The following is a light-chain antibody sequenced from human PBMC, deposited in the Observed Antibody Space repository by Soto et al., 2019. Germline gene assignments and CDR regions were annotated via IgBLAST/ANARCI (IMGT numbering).Light chain of an antibody. CDR3: QHYNSYSEA. J-gene: IGKJ1*01. V-gene: IGKV1-16*02. Sequence: DIQITQSPSTLSASVGDRVTITCRASQGINSFLAWYQQKPGKAPKPLIYAASPLQSGVPSKFSGSGSGTDFTLTISGLQPEDFETYYCQHYNSYSEAFGQGTKVDIK. CDR2: AAS. CDR1: QGINSF.